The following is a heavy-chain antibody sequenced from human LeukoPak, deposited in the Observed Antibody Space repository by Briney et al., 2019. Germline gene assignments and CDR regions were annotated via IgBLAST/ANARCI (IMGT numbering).Heavy chain of an antibody. CDR3: AGRSNMAAKAVDY. CDR1: GGSISSGSYY. D-gene: IGHD2-15*01. J-gene: IGHJ4*02. V-gene: IGHV4-61*02. Sequence: PSQTLSLTCTVSGGSISSGSYYWSWIRQPAGKGLEWIGRISTSGNTNYNPSLKSRVTISVDTSKNQFSLKLSSVTATDTAVYYCAGRSNMAAKAVDYWGQGTLVTVSS. CDR2: ISTSGNT.